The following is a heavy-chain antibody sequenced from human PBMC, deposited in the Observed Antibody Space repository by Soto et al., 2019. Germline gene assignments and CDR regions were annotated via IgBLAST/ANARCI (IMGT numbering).Heavy chain of an antibody. CDR3: ARESRTPSYYYMDV. V-gene: IGHV4-31*03. J-gene: IGHJ6*03. CDR2: INYSGST. CDR1: GGSISSGGYY. Sequence: QVQLQESGPGLVKPSQTLSLTCTVSGGSISSGGYYWSWIRQHPGKGLEWFGYINYSGSTYYNPSLKGRVTISVDTSKNQFSLKLSSVTAADTAVYYCARESRTPSYYYMDVWGKGTTVTVSS. D-gene: IGHD2-2*01.